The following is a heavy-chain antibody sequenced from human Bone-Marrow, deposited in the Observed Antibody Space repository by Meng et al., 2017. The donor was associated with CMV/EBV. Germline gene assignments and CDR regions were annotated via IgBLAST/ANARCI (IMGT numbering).Heavy chain of an antibody. D-gene: IGHD1-1*01. CDR1: GFTVSSNY. V-gene: IGHV3-53*01. J-gene: IGHJ4*02. CDR3: ARGATGTRFDY. CDR2: IYSGGST. Sequence: GESLKISCAASGFTVSSNYMSWVRQAPGKGLEWVSVIYSGGSTYYADSVKGRFTISRDNSKNTLYLQMNSLRAEDTAVYYCARGATGTRFDYWGQGTLVTVSS.